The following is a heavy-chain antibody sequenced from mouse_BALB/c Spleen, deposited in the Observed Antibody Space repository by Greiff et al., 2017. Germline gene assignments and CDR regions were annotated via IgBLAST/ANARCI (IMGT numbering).Heavy chain of an antibody. CDR1: GYSFTGYN. CDR3: ARARRGYFDY. Sequence: VQLKQSGPELEKPGASVKISCKASGYSFTGYNMNWVKQSNGKSLEWIGNIYPYNGGTGYNQKFKSKATLTVDNSSSTAYMELRSLTSEDSAVYYCARARRGYFDYWGQGTTLTVSS. CDR2: IYPYNGGT. V-gene: IGHV1S29*02. J-gene: IGHJ2*01.